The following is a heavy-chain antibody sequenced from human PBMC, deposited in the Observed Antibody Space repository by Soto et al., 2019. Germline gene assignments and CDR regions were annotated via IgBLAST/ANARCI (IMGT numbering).Heavy chain of an antibody. CDR3: ARHSETVVAAHPGYYYYGMDV. CDR1: GYSFTSYW. V-gene: IGHV5-10-1*01. D-gene: IGHD2-15*01. Sequence: GESLKISCKGSGYSFTSYWISWVRQMPGKGLEWMGRIDPSDSYTNYSPSFQGHVTISADKSISTAYLQWSSLKASDTAMYYCARHSETVVAAHPGYYYYGMDVWGQGTTVTVSS. CDR2: IDPSDSYT. J-gene: IGHJ6*02.